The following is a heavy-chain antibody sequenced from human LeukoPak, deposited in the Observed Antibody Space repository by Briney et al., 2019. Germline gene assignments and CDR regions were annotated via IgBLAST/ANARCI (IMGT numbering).Heavy chain of an antibody. CDR1: GFTFSSYS. CDR3: ARDDVRYYGSGSYYNPEFDY. Sequence: GGSLRLSCAASGFTFSSYSMNWVRQAPGKGLEWVSSISSSSSYIYYADSVEGRFTISRDNAKNSLYLQMNSLRAEDTAVYYCARDDVRYYGSGSYYNPEFDYWGQGTLVTVSS. CDR2: ISSSSSYI. V-gene: IGHV3-21*01. J-gene: IGHJ4*02. D-gene: IGHD3-10*01.